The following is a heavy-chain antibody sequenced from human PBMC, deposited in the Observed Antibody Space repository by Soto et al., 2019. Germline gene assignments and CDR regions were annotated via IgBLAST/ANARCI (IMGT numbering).Heavy chain of an antibody. CDR3: AIDLSERTTKFGVVIVPLDY. CDR2: IIPILGIA. Sequence: QVQLVQSGAEVKKPGSSVKVSCKASGGTFSSYTISWVRQAPGQGLEWMGRIIPILGIANYAQKFQGRVTITADKSTSTAYRERSSVRCEDTAVYYCAIDLSERTTKFGVVIVPLDYWGQGTLVTVSS. V-gene: IGHV1-69*08. J-gene: IGHJ4*02. CDR1: GGTFSSYT. D-gene: IGHD3-16*02.